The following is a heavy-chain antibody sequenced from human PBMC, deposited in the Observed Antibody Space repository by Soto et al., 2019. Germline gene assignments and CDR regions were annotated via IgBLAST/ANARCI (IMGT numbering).Heavy chain of an antibody. V-gene: IGHV3-30*18. CDR2: ISYDGSNK. J-gene: IGHJ4*02. Sequence: QVQLVESGGGVVQPGRSLRLSCAASGFTFSSYGMHWVRQAPGKGLEWVAVISYDGSNKYYADSVKGRFTISRDNSKNTLYLQMNSLRAEDTAVYYCAKSYYDILTGPTNGGQGTLVTVSS. CDR3: AKSYYDILTGPTN. CDR1: GFTFSSYG. D-gene: IGHD3-9*01.